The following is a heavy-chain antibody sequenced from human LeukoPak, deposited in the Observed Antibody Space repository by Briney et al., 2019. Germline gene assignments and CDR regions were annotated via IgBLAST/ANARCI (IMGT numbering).Heavy chain of an antibody. CDR3: ARGDWAAVIPAAFDP. V-gene: IGHV3-21*06. D-gene: IGHD2-2*01. J-gene: IGHJ5*02. Sequence: KSGGSLRLSCAASGFTFSIYSMNWVRQAPGKGLEWVSSISTSSSYISYADSVKGRFTISRDNAKNSLYLQMNSLRAEDTAVYYCARGDWAAVIPAAFDPWGQGTLVTVSS. CDR2: ISTSSSYI. CDR1: GFTFSIYS.